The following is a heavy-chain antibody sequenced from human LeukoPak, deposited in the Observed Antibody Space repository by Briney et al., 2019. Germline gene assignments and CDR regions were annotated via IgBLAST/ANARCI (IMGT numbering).Heavy chain of an antibody. CDR3: AKIGSSANFDY. D-gene: IGHD2-15*01. J-gene: IGHJ4*02. V-gene: IGHV3-23*01. Sequence: PGGSLRLSCAASGFTLSTYAMGWVRQAPGKGLDWVSSISNSGGTAYSADSVKGRFTISRDNSKNTLYLQMNSLTAGDTAVYYCAKIGSSANFDYWGQGTLVTVSS. CDR1: GFTLSTYA. CDR2: ISNSGGTA.